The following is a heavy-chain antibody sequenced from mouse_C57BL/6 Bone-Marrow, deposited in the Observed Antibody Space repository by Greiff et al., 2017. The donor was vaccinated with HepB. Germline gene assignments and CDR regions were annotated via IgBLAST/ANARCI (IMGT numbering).Heavy chain of an antibody. J-gene: IGHJ3*01. D-gene: IGHD1-1*01. CDR2: ISDGGSYT. V-gene: IGHV5-4*01. CDR3: ARDKGPLSYYYGSTLRH. CDR1: GFTFSSYA. Sequence: EVQLVESGGGLVKPGGSLKLSCAASGFTFSSYAMSWVRQTPEKRLEWVATISDGGSYTYYPDNVKGRFTISRDNAKNNLYLQMSHLKSEDTAMYYCARDKGPLSYYYGSTLRHWGQGTLVTVSA.